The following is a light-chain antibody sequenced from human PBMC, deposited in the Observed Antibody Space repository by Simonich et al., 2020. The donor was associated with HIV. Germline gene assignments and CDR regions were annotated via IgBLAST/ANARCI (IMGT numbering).Light chain of an antibody. CDR3: QQYYSTPQLT. Sequence: IQLTQSPSSLSASVGDRVTIACRASQGISSALAWYQQKPGTAPKVLLYAASRLESGVPSRFSGSGSGTDYTLTISSLQPEDFATYYCQQYYSTPQLTFGGGTKVEIK. J-gene: IGKJ4*01. CDR2: AAS. CDR1: QGISSA. V-gene: IGKV1-NL1*01.